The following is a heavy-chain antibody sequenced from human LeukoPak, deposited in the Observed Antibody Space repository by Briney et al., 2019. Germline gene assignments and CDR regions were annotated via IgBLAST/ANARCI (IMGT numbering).Heavy chain of an antibody. CDR2: ISDSGAGT. J-gene: IGHJ6*03. D-gene: IGHD6-19*01. Sequence: QSGGSLRLSCAASGFTFSTYAMSWVRQAPGKGLEWVSTISDSGAGTYYADSVKGRFTISRDNSKNTLYLQMNSLRAEDTAVYYCAKVGAVGTRFYYYYMDVWGKGTTVTVSS. CDR3: AKVGAVGTRFYYYYMDV. V-gene: IGHV3-23*01. CDR1: GFTFSTYA.